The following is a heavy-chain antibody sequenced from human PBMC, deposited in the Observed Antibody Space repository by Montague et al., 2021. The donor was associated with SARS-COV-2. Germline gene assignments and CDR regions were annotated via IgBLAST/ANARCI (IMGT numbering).Heavy chain of an antibody. V-gene: IGHV2-5*01. D-gene: IGHD3-10*01. Sequence: VKPTQTLTLTCTFSGFSLRSDDEGVAWIRQSPGQALEWLAVIYWNGDKRYSPSLQRRLTIIKDTSENQVVLTMTNMDPVDTATYYCAHRGMIRGLIFDYWGQGTLVTVSS. CDR3: AHRGMIRGLIFDY. CDR2: IYWNGDK. J-gene: IGHJ4*02. CDR1: GFSLRSDDEG.